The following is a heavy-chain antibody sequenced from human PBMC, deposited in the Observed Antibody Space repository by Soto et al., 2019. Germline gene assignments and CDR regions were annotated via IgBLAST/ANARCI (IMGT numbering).Heavy chain of an antibody. V-gene: IGHV3-23*01. D-gene: IGHD3-3*01. J-gene: IGHJ4*02. CDR1: GFTFSSYA. CDR2: ISGSGGST. CDR3: AKANPPVLRFLEWLYHFDY. Sequence: GGSLRLSCAASGFTFSSYAMSWVRQAPGKGLEWVSAISGSGGSTYYADSVKGRFTISRDNSKNTLYLQMNSLRAEDTAVYYCAKANPPVLRFLEWLYHFDYWGQGTLVTVSS.